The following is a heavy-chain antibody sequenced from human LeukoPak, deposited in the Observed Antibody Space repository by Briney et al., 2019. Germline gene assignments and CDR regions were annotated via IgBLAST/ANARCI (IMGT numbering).Heavy chain of an antibody. J-gene: IGHJ4*02. CDR2: IYYSGST. D-gene: IGHD3-16*01. CDR1: GGSISSSSYY. Sequence: PSETLSLTCTVSGGSISSSSYYWGWIRQPPGKGLEWIGSIYYSGSTHYNPSLKSRVTISVDTSKNQFSLKLSSVTAADTAVYYCAFSGGELALFDYWGQGTLVTVSS. CDR3: AFSGGELALFDY. V-gene: IGHV4-39*01.